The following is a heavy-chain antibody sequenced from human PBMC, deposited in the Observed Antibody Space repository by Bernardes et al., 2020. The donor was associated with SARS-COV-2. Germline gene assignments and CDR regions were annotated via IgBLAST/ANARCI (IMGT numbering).Heavy chain of an antibody. CDR1: GFTFSRSW. Sequence: GGSLRLSCAASGFTFSRSWMHWVRQAPGKGLVWVSRIDSDGSSTSYADAVKGRFTMSRDNAKNTLYLQMNSLTAEDTAVYYCTREHSDISASYSGSGDFQRWGQGTLVTVSS. D-gene: IGHD3-10*01. CDR3: TREHSDISASYSGSGDFQR. V-gene: IGHV3-74*01. CDR2: IDSDGSST. J-gene: IGHJ1*01.